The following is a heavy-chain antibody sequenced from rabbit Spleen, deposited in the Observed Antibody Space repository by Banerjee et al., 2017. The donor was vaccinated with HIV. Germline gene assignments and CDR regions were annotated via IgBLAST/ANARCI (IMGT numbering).Heavy chain of an antibody. D-gene: IGHD1-1*01. CDR2: IDSGSSGFT. CDR1: GVSFSDNSY. CDR3: ARDTSSSFSSYGMDL. J-gene: IGHJ6*01. V-gene: IGHV1S45*01. Sequence: QEQLVESGGGLVKPGASLTLTCIASGVSFSDNSYMCWVRQAPGKGLEWIACIDSGSSGFTYFASWAKGRFTISKTSSTTVTLQMTRLTAADTATYFCARDTSSSFSSYGMDLWGQGTLVTVS.